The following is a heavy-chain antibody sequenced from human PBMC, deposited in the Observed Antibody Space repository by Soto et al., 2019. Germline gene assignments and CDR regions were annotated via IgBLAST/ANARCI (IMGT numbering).Heavy chain of an antibody. Sequence: QVQLQQWGAGLLKPSETLSLTCAVYGGSFSGYYWSWIRQPPGKGLEWIGEINHSGSTNYNPSLKSRVTISVDTSKNQCSLKLSSVTAADTAVYYCARAVRGYSGSYSPTSLCYFDYWGQGTLVTVSS. J-gene: IGHJ4*02. CDR1: GGSFSGYY. CDR3: ARAVRGYSGSYSPTSLCYFDY. D-gene: IGHD1-26*01. V-gene: IGHV4-34*01. CDR2: INHSGST.